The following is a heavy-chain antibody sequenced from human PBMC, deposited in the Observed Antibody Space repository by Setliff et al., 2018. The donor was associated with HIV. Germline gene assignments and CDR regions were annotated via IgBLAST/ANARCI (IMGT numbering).Heavy chain of an antibody. J-gene: IGHJ3*02. Sequence: ASVKVSCKASGYAFTGYYIHWVRQAPGQGLEWMGYINPNTGVTRYAQKFQGRVATTSDSSISTAYMELSSLRSDDTAVYYCARDGLRRGYTGFDIWGQGTMVTVSS. V-gene: IGHV1-2*02. D-gene: IGHD3-16*02. CDR1: GYAFTGYY. CDR2: INPNTGVT. CDR3: ARDGLRRGYTGFDI.